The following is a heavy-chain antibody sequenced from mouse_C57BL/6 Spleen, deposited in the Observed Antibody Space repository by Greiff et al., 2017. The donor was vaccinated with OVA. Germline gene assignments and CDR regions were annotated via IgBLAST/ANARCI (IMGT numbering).Heavy chain of an antibody. CDR1: GYTFTSYW. J-gene: IGHJ2*01. CDR3: ARRTAQGTWDY. Sequence: QVQLQQPGAELVRPGSSVKLSCKASGYTFTSYWMHWVKQRPIQGLEWIGNIDPSDSETHYNQKFKDKATLTVDKSSSTAYMQLSSLTSEDSAVYYCARRTAQGTWDYWGQGTTPTVSS. D-gene: IGHD3-2*02. V-gene: IGHV1-52*01. CDR2: IDPSDSET.